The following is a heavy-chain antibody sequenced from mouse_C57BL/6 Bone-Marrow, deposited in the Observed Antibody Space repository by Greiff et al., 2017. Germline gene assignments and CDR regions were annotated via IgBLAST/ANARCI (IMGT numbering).Heavy chain of an antibody. V-gene: IGHV2-3*01. J-gene: IGHJ4*01. CDR3: AKPAMDY. CDR2: IWGDGST. CDR1: GFSLTSYG. Sequence: QVHVKQSGPGLVAPSQSLSITCTVSGFSLTSYGVSWVRQPPGKGLEWLGVIWGDGSTNYHSALISRLGIRKDNSKSQVFLKLNRLQTDDTATYYCAKPAMDYWGQGTSVTGSS.